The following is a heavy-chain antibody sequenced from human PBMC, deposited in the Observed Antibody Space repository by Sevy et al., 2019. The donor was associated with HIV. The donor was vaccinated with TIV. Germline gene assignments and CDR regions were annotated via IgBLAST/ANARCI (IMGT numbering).Heavy chain of an antibody. V-gene: IGHV3-23*01. CDR3: AKDKGWLQALRHRGAFDI. D-gene: IGHD5-12*01. CDR1: GFTFSSYA. J-gene: IGHJ3*02. Sequence: GGSLRLSCAASGFTFSSYAMSWVRQAPGKGLEWVSAISGSGGSTYYADSVKGRFTISRDNSKNTLYLQMNSLRAEDTAVYYCAKDKGWLQALRHRGAFDIWGQGTMVTVSS. CDR2: ISGSGGST.